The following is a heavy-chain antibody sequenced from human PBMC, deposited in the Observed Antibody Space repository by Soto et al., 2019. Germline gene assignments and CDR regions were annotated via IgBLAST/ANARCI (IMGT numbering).Heavy chain of an antibody. V-gene: IGHV4-31*03. J-gene: IGHJ4*02. D-gene: IGHD2-8*01. CDR2: IDTNGDT. CDR3: ARGTVYYCPNDKCGFFFDH. CDR1: GDSLRRGFHH. Sequence: QVQLQESGSGLLKPSQTLSLDCSVSGDSLRRGFHHWGWIRQTAGKVLQLIGYIDTNGDTHYDPSLRNRLNMSIVTTESRLSLKVTSVTAADTAVYYGARGTVYYCPNDKCGFFFDHWGQGALVTVTS.